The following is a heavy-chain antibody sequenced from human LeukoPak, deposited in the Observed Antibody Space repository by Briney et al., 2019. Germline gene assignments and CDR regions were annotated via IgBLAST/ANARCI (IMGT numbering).Heavy chain of an antibody. Sequence: GGSLRLSCAASGFNVIITYMSWVRQAPGKGLEWVSLIYSGGITYYADSVKGRFTISRDNSKNTLYLQMNSLRAEDTAVYYCAKDPHSRRLINAFDIWGQGTMVAVSS. CDR2: IYSGGIT. CDR1: GFNVIITY. CDR3: AKDPHSRRLINAFDI. D-gene: IGHD3-16*01. V-gene: IGHV3-53*01. J-gene: IGHJ3*02.